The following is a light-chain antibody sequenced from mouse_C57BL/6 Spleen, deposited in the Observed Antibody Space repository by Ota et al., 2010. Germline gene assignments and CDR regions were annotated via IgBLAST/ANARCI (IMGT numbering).Light chain of an antibody. V-gene: IGKV4-55*01. CDR2: DTS. CDR1: SIVYY. CDR3: QQWSSYLLT. J-gene: IGKJ5*01. Sequence: QIVLTQSPAIMSASPGEKVTMTCSTNSIVYYMYWYQQKPGSSPRLLIYDTSNLASGVPVRFSGSGSGTSYSLTISRMEAEDAATYYCQQWSSYLLTFGAGTKLELK.